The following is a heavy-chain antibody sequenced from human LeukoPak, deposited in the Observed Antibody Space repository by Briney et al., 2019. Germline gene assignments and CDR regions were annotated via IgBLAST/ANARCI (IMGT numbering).Heavy chain of an antibody. V-gene: IGHV3-66*01. D-gene: IGHD5-18*01. Sequence: TGGSLRLSCAASGFTVSSKYMSWVRQAPGKGLEWVSVIYSGGSIFYADSVKGRFTISRDNSKNTLYLQMNSLGAEDTAVYYCARAGVDARYSYGGDFSDYWGQGTLVTVSS. CDR1: GFTVSSKY. CDR3: ARAGVDARYSYGGDFSDY. CDR2: IYSGGSI. J-gene: IGHJ4*02.